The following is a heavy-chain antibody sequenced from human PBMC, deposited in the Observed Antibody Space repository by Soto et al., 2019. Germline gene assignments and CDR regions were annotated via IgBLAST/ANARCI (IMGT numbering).Heavy chain of an antibody. CDR1: GGSISSVSDY. CDR3: ARHLRPILTFDY. CDR2: IYHSGST. Sequence: SETLSLTCTVSGGSISSVSDYWGWIRQPPGKGLEWIGSIYHSGSTYYNPSLKSRVTISVDASKGQFSLNLRSVTAADTAVYYCARHLRPILTFDYWGQGVLVTVSS. J-gene: IGHJ4*02. V-gene: IGHV4-39*01. D-gene: IGHD2-2*02.